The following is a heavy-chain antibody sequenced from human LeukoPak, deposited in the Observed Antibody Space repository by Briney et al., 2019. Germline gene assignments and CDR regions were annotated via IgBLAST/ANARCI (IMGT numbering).Heavy chain of an antibody. V-gene: IGHV4-39*01. Sequence: SETLSLTCTVSGGPISSSSYYWGWIRQPPGKGLEWIGSIYYSGSTYYNPSLKSRVTISVDTSKNQFSLKLSSVTAADTAVYYCARHAYCSGGNCYGNSYYYYYGMDVWGQGTTVTVSS. J-gene: IGHJ6*02. D-gene: IGHD2-15*01. CDR1: GGPISSSSYY. CDR2: IYYSGST. CDR3: ARHAYCSGGNCYGNSYYYYYGMDV.